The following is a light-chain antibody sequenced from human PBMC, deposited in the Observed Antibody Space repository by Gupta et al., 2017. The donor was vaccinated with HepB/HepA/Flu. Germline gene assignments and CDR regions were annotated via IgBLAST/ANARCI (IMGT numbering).Light chain of an antibody. CDR1: QSVSSTF. CDR3: QQYGSSPGFT. V-gene: IGKV3-20*01. Sequence: XRATLSCRASQSVSSTFLAWYQQKPGQAPRLLIYGASSRATGIPDRFSGSGSGTDFTLTISRLEPEDFAVYYCQQYGSSPGFTFGPGTKVEIK. J-gene: IGKJ3*01. CDR2: GAS.